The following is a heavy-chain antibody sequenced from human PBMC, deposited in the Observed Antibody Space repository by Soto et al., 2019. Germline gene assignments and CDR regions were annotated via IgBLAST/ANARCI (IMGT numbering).Heavy chain of an antibody. CDR1: GGSISSGGYY. Sequence: SETLSLTCTVSGGSISSGGYYWSWIRQHPGKGLEWIGYIYYSGSTYYNPSLKSRVTISVDTSKNQFSLKLSSVTAADTAVYYCARGRGADYPFDYWGQGTLVTVSS. D-gene: IGHD1-26*01. J-gene: IGHJ4*02. V-gene: IGHV4-31*03. CDR2: IYYSGST. CDR3: ARGRGADYPFDY.